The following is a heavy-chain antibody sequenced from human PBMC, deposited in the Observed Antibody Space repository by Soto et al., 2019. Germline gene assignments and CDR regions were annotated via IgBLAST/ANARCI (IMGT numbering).Heavy chain of an antibody. D-gene: IGHD2-21*02. CDR1: GYTFTSYG. CDR3: ATTPGEYCGGDCPAASSWFDP. J-gene: IGHJ5*02. CDR2: ISAYNGNT. V-gene: IGHV1-18*01. Sequence: QVQLVQSGAEVKKPGASVKVSCKASGYTFTSYGISWVRQAPGQGLEWMGWISAYNGNTNYAQKRQGRFTKHAYTSRGAAYRGLRGRRSVARAVYYCATTPGEYCGGDCPAASSWFDPWGKGTLVTVSS.